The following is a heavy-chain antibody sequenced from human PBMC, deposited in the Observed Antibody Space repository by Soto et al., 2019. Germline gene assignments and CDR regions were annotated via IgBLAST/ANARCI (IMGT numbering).Heavy chain of an antibody. CDR2: ISAYNGNT. Sequence: QVQLVQSGAEVKKPGASVKVSCKASGYTFTSYGISWVRQAPGQGLEWMGWISAYNGNTNYAQKLQGRVTMTTDPSTSTAYMELRSLRSHDTAVYYCARVPAAIRGNGYYYGMDVWGQGTTVTVSS. CDR3: ARVPAAIRGNGYYYGMDV. V-gene: IGHV1-18*01. D-gene: IGHD2-2*02. CDR1: GYTFTSYG. J-gene: IGHJ6*02.